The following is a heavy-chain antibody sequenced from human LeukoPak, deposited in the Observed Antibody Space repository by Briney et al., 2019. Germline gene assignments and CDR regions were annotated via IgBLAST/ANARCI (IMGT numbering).Heavy chain of an antibody. Sequence: PGGSLRLSCAASGFTFSSYSMNWVRQAPGKGLEWDSSISSSSSYIYYADSVRGRFTISRDNAKNSLYLQMNSLRAEDTAVYYCARQTGYSSSWYDRQYYGMDVWGQGTTVTVSS. D-gene: IGHD6-13*01. CDR1: GFTFSSYS. J-gene: IGHJ6*02. CDR2: ISSSSSYI. CDR3: ARQTGYSSSWYDRQYYGMDV. V-gene: IGHV3-21*01.